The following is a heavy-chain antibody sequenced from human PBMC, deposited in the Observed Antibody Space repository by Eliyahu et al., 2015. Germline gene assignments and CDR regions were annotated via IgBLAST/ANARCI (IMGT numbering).Heavy chain of an antibody. V-gene: IGHV3-21*01. Sequence: EVQLVESGGGLVKPGGSLXLSCAASGFTFXSYSMNWVRQAPGKGLEWVSSISSSSSYIYYADSVKGRFTISRDNAKNSLYLQMNSLRAEDTAVYYCARASFPTVTTDFDYWGQGTLVTVSS. J-gene: IGHJ4*02. CDR2: ISSSSSYI. CDR1: GFTFXSYS. CDR3: ARASFPTVTTDFDY. D-gene: IGHD4-11*01.